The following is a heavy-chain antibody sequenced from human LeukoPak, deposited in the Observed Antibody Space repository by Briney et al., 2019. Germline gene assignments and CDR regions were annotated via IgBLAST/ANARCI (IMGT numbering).Heavy chain of an antibody. J-gene: IGHJ3*02. CDR1: GFTFSSYA. CDR2: ISGSGGST. V-gene: IGHV3-23*01. Sequence: GGSLRLSCAASGFTFSSYAMSWVRQAPGKRLEWVSAISGSGGSTYYADSVKGRFTISRDNSKNTLYLQMNSLRAEDTAVYYCAKDFYSGSYYVGAFDIWGQGTMVTVSS. D-gene: IGHD1-26*01. CDR3: AKDFYSGSYYVGAFDI.